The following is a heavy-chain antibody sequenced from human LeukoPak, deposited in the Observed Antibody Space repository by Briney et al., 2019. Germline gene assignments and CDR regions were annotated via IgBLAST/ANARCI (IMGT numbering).Heavy chain of an antibody. J-gene: IGHJ6*02. CDR3: AKDHPIAVAGPYYYYGMDV. V-gene: IGHV3-23*01. Sequence: PGGSLRLSCAASGFTFSSYAMSWVRQAPGKGLEWVSAISGSGGSTYYADSVKGRFTISRDNSKNTLYLQMNSLRAEDTAVYYCAKDHPIAVAGPYYYYGMDVWGQGTTVTVSS. D-gene: IGHD6-19*01. CDR1: GFTFSSYA. CDR2: ISGSGGST.